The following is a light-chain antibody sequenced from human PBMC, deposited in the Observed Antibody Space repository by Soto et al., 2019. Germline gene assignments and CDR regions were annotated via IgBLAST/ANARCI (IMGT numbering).Light chain of an antibody. CDR1: QAINNN. CDR3: QLYDDFRT. V-gene: IGKV3-15*01. CDR2: GAS. J-gene: IGKJ1*01. Sequence: VLTHAPDTLSVSPGERATLSCRASQAINNNVAWYQLKDGQVPRLLIYGASTRAADVPARFSGSGSGTDFTLTISRLEPEDFAVYYCQLYDDFRTFGPGTKVDIK.